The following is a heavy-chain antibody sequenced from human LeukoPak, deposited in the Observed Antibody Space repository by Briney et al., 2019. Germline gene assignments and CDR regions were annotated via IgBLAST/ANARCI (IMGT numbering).Heavy chain of an antibody. Sequence: SETLSLTCTVSGGSISNYYWSWIRQPAGKGLEWIGRFYTSGRIIYNPSLKSRVTISGDKSKNQFSLNLSSVTAADTAVYYCARDWNWFDPWGQGTLVTVSS. V-gene: IGHV4-4*07. CDR2: FYTSGRI. CDR1: GGSISNYY. J-gene: IGHJ5*02. D-gene: IGHD1-1*01. CDR3: ARDWNWFDP.